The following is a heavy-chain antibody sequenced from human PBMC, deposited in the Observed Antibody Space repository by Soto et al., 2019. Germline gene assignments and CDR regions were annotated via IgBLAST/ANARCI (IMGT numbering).Heavy chain of an antibody. J-gene: IGHJ4*02. D-gene: IGHD2-21*02. Sequence: GGSLRLSCADSGLTFSGHWMTWVRQTPREGLQWVAAIKPDGSETFYVDSVKGRFTISRDNARNSLFLQMDSLRAEDTAVYYCTSRPSGMTYHAVFDFWGQGTLVTVSS. V-gene: IGHV3-7*03. CDR2: IKPDGSET. CDR3: TSRPSGMTYHAVFDF. CDR1: GLTFSGHW.